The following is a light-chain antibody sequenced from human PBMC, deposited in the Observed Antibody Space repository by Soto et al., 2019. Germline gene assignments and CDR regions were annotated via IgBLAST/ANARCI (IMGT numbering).Light chain of an antibody. J-gene: IGKJ1*01. V-gene: IGKV1-39*01. Sequence: DIQMTQAPSSLSASVGDRVAITRRARQRITTYLNWYQHKAGKAPKLLIYAASSLQGGVPSRFSGSGSGTDFSLIISSLQPEDFATYYCQQSYSTPWTFGQGTKVDIK. CDR3: QQSYSTPWT. CDR1: QRITTY. CDR2: AAS.